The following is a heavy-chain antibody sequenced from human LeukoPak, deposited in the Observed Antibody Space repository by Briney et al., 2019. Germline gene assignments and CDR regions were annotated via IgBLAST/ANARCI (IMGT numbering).Heavy chain of an antibody. Sequence: SGGSTYYADSVKGRFTISRDNSKNTLYLQMNSLRAEDTAVYYCAKDPLTYYHDISGYYHDYWGQGTLVTVSS. CDR3: AKDPLTYYHDISGYYHDY. V-gene: IGHV3-23*01. J-gene: IGHJ4*02. D-gene: IGHD3-22*01. CDR2: SGGST.